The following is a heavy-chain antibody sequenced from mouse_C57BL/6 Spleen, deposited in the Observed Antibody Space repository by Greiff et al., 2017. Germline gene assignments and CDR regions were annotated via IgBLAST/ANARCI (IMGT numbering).Heavy chain of an antibody. CDR2: IDPENGDT. CDR3: TAITTVVAGYFDY. J-gene: IGHJ2*01. CDR1: GFNIKDDY. Sequence: EVQLQQSGAELVRPGASVKLSCTASGFNIKDDYMHWVKQRPEQGLEWIGWIDPENGDTEYASKFQGKATITADTSSNTAYLQLSSLTSEDTAVYYCTAITTVVAGYFDYWGQGTTRTVSS. D-gene: IGHD1-1*01. V-gene: IGHV14-4*01.